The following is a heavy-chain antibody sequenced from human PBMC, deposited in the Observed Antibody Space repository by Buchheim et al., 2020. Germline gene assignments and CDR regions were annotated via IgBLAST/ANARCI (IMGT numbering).Heavy chain of an antibody. CDR3: ARDYKGTSMVRRTYQYSGMDV. V-gene: IGHV3-21*01. CDR2: ISRSRNYI. D-gene: IGHD3-10*01. CDR1: GFTFSNYS. Sequence: EVQLVESGGGLVKPGGSLRISCAASGFTFSNYSMNWVRQAPGKGLEWVSSISRSRNYIYYAESVKGRFTIYRDNAKNSLYLQMNSLRAEDTAVYYCARDYKGTSMVRRTYQYSGMDVWGQGTT. J-gene: IGHJ6*02.